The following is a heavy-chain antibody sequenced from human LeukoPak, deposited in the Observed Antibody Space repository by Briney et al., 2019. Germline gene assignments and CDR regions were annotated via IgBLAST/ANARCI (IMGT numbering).Heavy chain of an antibody. CDR3: ARDTYYYDSSGYYAVDY. D-gene: IGHD3-22*01. V-gene: IGHV4-4*07. CDR2: IYTSGST. Sequence: SSETLSLTCTVSGGSISSYYWSWIRQPAGKGLEWIGRIYTSGSTNYNPSLKSRVTMSVDTSKNQFSLKLSSVTAADTAVYYCARDTYYYDSSGYYAVDYWGQGTPVTVSS. J-gene: IGHJ4*02. CDR1: GGSISSYY.